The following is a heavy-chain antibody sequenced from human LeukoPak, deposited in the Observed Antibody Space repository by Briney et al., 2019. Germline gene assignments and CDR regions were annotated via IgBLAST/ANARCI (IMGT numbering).Heavy chain of an antibody. V-gene: IGHV1-2*02. CDR3: ARVTYYYDSSGYYSYGFDY. J-gene: IGHJ4*02. CDR2: INPNSGGT. CDR1: GYTFTGYY. Sequence: ASVKVSCKASGYTFTGYYMHWVRQAPGQGLEWMGWINPNSGGTNYAQKFQGRVTMTRDTSISTAYMELRSLRSDDTAVYYCARVTYYYDSSGYYSYGFDYWGQGTLVTVSS. D-gene: IGHD3-22*01.